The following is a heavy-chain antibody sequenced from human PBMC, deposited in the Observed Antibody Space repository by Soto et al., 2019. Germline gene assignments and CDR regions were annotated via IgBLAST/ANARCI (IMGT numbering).Heavy chain of an antibody. D-gene: IGHD3-22*01. J-gene: IGHJ4*02. CDR1: GGSISSGGYY. CDR3: ARVRPYYYDSSGYYFDY. V-gene: IGHV4-31*03. Sequence: QVQLQESGPGLVKPSQTLSLTCTVSGGSISSGGYYWSWIRQHPGKGRGGIGYIYYSGSTYYNPSLKSRVTISVDTSKNQFSLKLSSVTAADTAVYYCARVRPYYYDSSGYYFDYWGQGTLVTVSS. CDR2: IYYSGST.